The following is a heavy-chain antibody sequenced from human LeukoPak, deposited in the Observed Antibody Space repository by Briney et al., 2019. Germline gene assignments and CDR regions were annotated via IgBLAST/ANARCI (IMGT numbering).Heavy chain of an antibody. CDR1: GGSVSSGSYY. V-gene: IGHV4-61*03. Sequence: PSETLSLTCAVSGGSVSSGSYYWSWIRQPPGKGLEWIGYIFYSGSTNYNPSLKSRVTISADTSKNHFSLRLSSVTAADTAVYYCASYRRGSYYSYWGQGTLVTVSS. CDR3: ASYRRGSYYSY. D-gene: IGHD3-16*01. CDR2: IFYSGST. J-gene: IGHJ4*02.